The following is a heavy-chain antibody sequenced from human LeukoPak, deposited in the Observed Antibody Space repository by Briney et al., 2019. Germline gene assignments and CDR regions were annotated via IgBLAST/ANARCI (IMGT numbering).Heavy chain of an antibody. D-gene: IGHD3-22*01. V-gene: IGHV1-8*03. CDR1: GYTFTGYY. CDR3: ARGWYYDSSGQDAFDI. J-gene: IGHJ3*02. Sequence: ASVKVSCKASGYTFTGYYMHWVRQAPGQGPEWMGWINPNSGNTGYAQKFQGRVTITRNTSISTAYMELSSLRSEDTAVYYCARGWYYDSSGQDAFDIWGQGTMVTVSS. CDR2: INPNSGNT.